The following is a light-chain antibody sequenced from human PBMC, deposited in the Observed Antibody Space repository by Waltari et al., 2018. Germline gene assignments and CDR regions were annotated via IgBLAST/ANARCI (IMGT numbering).Light chain of an antibody. V-gene: IGLV2-8*01. J-gene: IGLJ2*01. CDR2: EVS. CDR3: SSYVGSNIVV. CDR1: SSDVGAYNY. Sequence: QSALTQPPSASGSPGQSVTISCTGTSSDVGAYNYVSWYQQHPGKAPKLMIYEVSKRPSGVPARFSGSKSGNTASLTVSGLQAEDDADYSCSSYVGSNIVVFGGGTKLTVL.